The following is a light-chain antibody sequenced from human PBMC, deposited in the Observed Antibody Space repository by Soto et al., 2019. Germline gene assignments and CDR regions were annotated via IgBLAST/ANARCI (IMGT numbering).Light chain of an antibody. J-gene: IGLJ3*02. V-gene: IGLV2-14*01. CDR1: RSDVGGYNS. CDR3: SSFTTTTTWV. Sequence: QSALTQPASVSGSPGQSITISCTGTRSDVGGYNSVCWHQQHPGKAPKLIIYEVSNRPSGISDRFSASKSGNTASLTISGXQADDEADYYCSSFTTTTTWVFGGGTKLTVL. CDR2: EVS.